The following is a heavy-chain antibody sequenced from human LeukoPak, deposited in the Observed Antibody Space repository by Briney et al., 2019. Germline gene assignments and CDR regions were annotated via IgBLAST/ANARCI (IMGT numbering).Heavy chain of an antibody. Sequence: GGSLRLSCAVSGFTFSSYWMNWVRQAPGKGLEWVASIKQDGGEKSYADSVKGRFTISRDNAKNSLYLQMSSLRAEDTAVYYCARDGTAAGLYFDLWGQGTLVTVSS. J-gene: IGHJ4*01. D-gene: IGHD6-13*01. V-gene: IGHV3-7*01. CDR2: IKQDGGEK. CDR1: GFTFSSYW. CDR3: ARDGTAAGLYFDL.